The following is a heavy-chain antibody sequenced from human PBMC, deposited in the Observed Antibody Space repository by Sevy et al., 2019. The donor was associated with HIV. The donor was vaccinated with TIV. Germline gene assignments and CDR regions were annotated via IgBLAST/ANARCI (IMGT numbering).Heavy chain of an antibody. V-gene: IGHV3-21*01. CDR2: ISSSSSYI. D-gene: IGHD2-21*02. Sequence: GGCLRLSCAASGFTFSSYSMNWVRQAPGKGLEWVSSISSSSSYIYYADSVKGRFTISRDNAKNSLYLQMNSLRAEDTAVYYCAAGTVVTPYWFDPWGQGTLVRVSS. CDR3: AAGTVVTPYWFDP. J-gene: IGHJ5*02. CDR1: GFTFSSYS.